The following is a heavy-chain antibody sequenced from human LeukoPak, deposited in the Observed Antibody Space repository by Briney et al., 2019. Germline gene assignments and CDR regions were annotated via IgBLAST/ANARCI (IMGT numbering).Heavy chain of an antibody. CDR3: ARGRLNGQYYFDY. D-gene: IGHD2-8*01. V-gene: IGHV3-13*01. CDR1: GFTFSSYD. Sequence: GGSLRLSCGASGFTFSSYDMHWVHQATGKGLEWVSAIGTAGDTYYPGSVKGRFTISRENAKNSLYLQMNSLRAGDTAVYYCARGRLNGQYYFDYWGQGTLVTVSS. J-gene: IGHJ4*02. CDR2: IGTAGDT.